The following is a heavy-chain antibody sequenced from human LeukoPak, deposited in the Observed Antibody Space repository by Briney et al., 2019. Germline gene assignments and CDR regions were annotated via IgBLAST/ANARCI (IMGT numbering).Heavy chain of an antibody. CDR1: GFTFSSYG. CDR3: ARELGSSDAFDI. CDR2: IWYDGSNK. D-gene: IGHD7-27*01. J-gene: IGHJ3*02. V-gene: IGHV3-33*01. Sequence: GGSLRLSCAASGFTFSSYGMHWVRQAPGKGLEWVAVIWYDGSNKYYADSVKGRFIISRDNSKNTLYLQMNSLRAEDTAVYYCARELGSSDAFDIWGQGTMVTVSS.